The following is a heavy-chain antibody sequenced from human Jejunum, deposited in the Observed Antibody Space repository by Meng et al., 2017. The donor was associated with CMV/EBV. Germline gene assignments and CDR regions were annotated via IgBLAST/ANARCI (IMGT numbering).Heavy chain of an antibody. Sequence: CNYSGCPLNSFYWSWVRQTPGKGLEWSGYIYHSGSTAYNPSIKSRVSIAIDKSKNQFSLKMNSVTAADTAVYYCARETPIRSLDLWGQGTRVTVSS. J-gene: IGHJ5*02. CDR3: ARETPIRSLDL. CDR1: GCPLNSFY. V-gene: IGHV4-59*01. CDR2: IYHSGST.